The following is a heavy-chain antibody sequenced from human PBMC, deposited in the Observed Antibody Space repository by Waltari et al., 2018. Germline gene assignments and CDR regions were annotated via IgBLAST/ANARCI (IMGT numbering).Heavy chain of an antibody. V-gene: IGHV4-61*09. D-gene: IGHD4-17*01. CDR2: IYTSGST. CDR1: GGSISSGSYY. Sequence: QVQLQESGPGLVKPSQTLSLTCTVSGGSISSGSYYWSWIRQPAGKGLEWIGYIYTSGSTNYNPSLKSRVTISVDTSKNQFSLKLSSVTAADTAVYYCARDPYGDYPQAFDIWGQGTMVTVSS. CDR3: ARDPYGDYPQAFDI. J-gene: IGHJ3*02.